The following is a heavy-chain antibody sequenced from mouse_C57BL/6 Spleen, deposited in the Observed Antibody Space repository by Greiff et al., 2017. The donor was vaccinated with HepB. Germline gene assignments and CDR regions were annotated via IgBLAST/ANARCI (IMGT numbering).Heavy chain of an antibody. J-gene: IGHJ3*01. CDR3: ARKTAQSAY. D-gene: IGHD3-2*02. V-gene: IGHV1-59*01. CDR1: GYTFTSYW. CDR2: IDPSDSYT. Sequence: QVQLKQPGAELVRPGTSVKLSCKASGYTFTSYWMHWVKQRPGQGLEWIGVIDPSDSYTNYNQKFKGKATLTVDTSSSTAYMQLSSLTSEDSAVYYCARKTAQSAYWGQGTLVTVSA.